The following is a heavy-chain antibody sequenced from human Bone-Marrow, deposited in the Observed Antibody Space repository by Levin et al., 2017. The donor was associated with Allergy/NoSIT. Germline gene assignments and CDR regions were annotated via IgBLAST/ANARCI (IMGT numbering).Heavy chain of an antibody. Sequence: LSLTCAASGFPFNTQAMHWVRQAPGKGLEWVALVSHDGNKQYYADSVKGRFTISRDSSKNTVHLQMNSLRREDPAVYFCATYSLSGASFDCWGQGTQVPVSA. CDR2: VSHDGNKQ. J-gene: IGHJ4*02. CDR3: ATYSLSGASFDC. CDR1: GFPFNTQA. V-gene: IGHV3-30*04. D-gene: IGHD5-12*01.